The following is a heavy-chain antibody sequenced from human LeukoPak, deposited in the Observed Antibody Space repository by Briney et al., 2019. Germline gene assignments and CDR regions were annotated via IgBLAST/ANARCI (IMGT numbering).Heavy chain of an antibody. CDR2: IYWDDDK. J-gene: IGHJ3*02. V-gene: IGHV2-5*02. CDR3: AHTLAYYDILTGYYFGAFGI. D-gene: IGHD3-9*01. CDR1: GFSLSTSGVG. Sequence: SGPTLVNPTQTLTLTCTFSGFSLSTSGVGVGWIRQPPGKALEWLALIYWDDDKRYSPSLKSRLTITKDTSKNQVVLTMTNMDPVDTATYYCAHTLAYYDILTGYYFGAFGIWGQGTMVTVSS.